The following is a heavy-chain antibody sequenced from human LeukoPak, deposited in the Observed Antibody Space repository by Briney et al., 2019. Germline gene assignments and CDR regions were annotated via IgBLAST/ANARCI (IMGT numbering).Heavy chain of an antibody. V-gene: IGHV3-30*03. J-gene: IGHJ4*02. D-gene: IGHD1-26*01. CDR1: GFTFSSYW. Sequence: GGSLRLSCAASGFTFSSYWMSWVRQAPGKGLEWVAVISYDGSNKYYADSVKGRFTISRDNSKNTLYLQMNSLRAEDTAVYYCARQVGATVGPSFDYWGQGTLVTVSS. CDR3: ARQVGATVGPSFDY. CDR2: ISYDGSNK.